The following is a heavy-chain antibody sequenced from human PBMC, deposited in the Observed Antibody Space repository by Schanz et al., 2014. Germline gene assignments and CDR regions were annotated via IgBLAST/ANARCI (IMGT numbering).Heavy chain of an antibody. D-gene: IGHD1-1*01. V-gene: IGHV3-13*01. CDR1: EFTFSSYK. Sequence: VQLVESGGGLVKPGGSLRLSCEASEFTFSSYKMNWVRQAPGKGLEWVSTIGYLGDTYYPDSVKGRFTVSRDSGQNSLYLQMNSLRAGDTAVYYCARGTDWNLHYWGQGALVTVSS. CDR3: ARGTDWNLHY. J-gene: IGHJ4*02. CDR2: IGYLGDT.